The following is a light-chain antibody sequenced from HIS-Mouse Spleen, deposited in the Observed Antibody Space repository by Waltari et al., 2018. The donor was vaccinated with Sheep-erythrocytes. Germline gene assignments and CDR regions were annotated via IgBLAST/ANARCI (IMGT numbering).Light chain of an antibody. V-gene: IGLV3-10*01. Sequence: SYELTQPPSVSVSPGQTARNTCSGDALPKKYAYWYQQKSGQAPVLVIYEDSKRPSGIPARFSGSSSGTMATLTISGAQVEDDADYYCYSTDSSGNHWVFGGGTKLTVL. CDR3: YSTDSSGNHWV. CDR1: ALPKKY. J-gene: IGLJ3*02. CDR2: EDS.